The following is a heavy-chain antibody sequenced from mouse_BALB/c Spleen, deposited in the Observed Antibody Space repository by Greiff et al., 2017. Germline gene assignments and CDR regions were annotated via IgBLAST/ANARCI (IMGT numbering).Heavy chain of an antibody. CDR3: ARYSGSSWAMDY. D-gene: IGHD1-1*01. CDR1: GFTFSSYT. J-gene: IGHJ4*01. V-gene: IGHV5-12-2*01. Sequence: EVKLAESGGGLVQPGGSLKLSCAASGFTFSSYTMSWVRQTPEKRLEWVAYISNGGGSTYYPDTVKGRFTISRDNAKNTLYLQMTSLRSEDTAMYYCARYSGSSWAMDYWGQGTSVTVSS. CDR2: ISNGGGST.